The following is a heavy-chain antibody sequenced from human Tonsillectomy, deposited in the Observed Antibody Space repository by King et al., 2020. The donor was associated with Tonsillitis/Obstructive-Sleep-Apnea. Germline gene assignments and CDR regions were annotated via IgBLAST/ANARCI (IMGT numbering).Heavy chain of an antibody. CDR1: GGSFSDYY. V-gene: IGHV4-34*01. CDR3: AAAVFGVVFNYYYYYMDV. D-gene: IGHD3-3*01. CDR2: INHSGST. J-gene: IGHJ6*03. Sequence: VQLQQWGAGLLKPSETLSLTCAVYGGSFSDYYWSWIRQPPGKGLEWIWEINHSGSTNYNPSLKSRVTLSVDTSKNQFSLKLSPVTAADTAVYYCAAAVFGVVFNYYYYYMDVWGKGTTVTVSS.